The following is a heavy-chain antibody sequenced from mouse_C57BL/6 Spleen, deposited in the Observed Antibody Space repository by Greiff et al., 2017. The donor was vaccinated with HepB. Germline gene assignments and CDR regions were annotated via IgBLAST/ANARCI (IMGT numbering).Heavy chain of an antibody. V-gene: IGHV7-3*01. Sequence: EVNLMDSGGVLVQPGGSLSLSCAASGFTFTDYYMSWVRQPPGKALEWLGFIRNKANGYTTEYSASVKGRFTISRDNSQSILYLQMNALSAEDIATYYCARSSSLYAMDYWGQGTSVTVSS. J-gene: IGHJ4*01. CDR3: ARSSSLYAMDY. CDR1: GFTFTDYY. D-gene: IGHD1-1*01. CDR2: IRNKANGYTT.